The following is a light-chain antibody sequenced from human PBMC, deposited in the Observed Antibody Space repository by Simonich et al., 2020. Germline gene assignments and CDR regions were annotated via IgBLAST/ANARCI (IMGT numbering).Light chain of an antibody. J-gene: IGLJ2*01. Sequence: SYVLTQPPSVSVAPGKTARITCGGNNIESKSVHGYQQKPGQAPVLVVYDDSDRPAGIPERFSGSHSGNTATLTIGRVEAGDEADYYCLVWDSSSDVVFGGGTKLTVL. CDR3: LVWDSSSDVV. V-gene: IGLV3-21*03. CDR1: NIESKS. CDR2: DDS.